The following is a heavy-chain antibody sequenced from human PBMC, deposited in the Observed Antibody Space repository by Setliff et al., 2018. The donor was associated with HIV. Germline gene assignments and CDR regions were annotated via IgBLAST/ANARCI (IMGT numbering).Heavy chain of an antibody. V-gene: IGHV1-46*01. D-gene: IGHD3-22*01. J-gene: IGHJ4*02. CDR2: INPSGGST. CDR1: GYTFTTYY. Sequence: ASVKVSCKASGYTFTTYYIHWVRQAPGQGLEWMGMINPSGGSTSYAQKFQGRVTMTRDTSTSTVYLDLSSLGSEDTAVYYCARDNGYDSSGYYYPLAFGYWGQGTLVTVSS. CDR3: ARDNGYDSSGYYYPLAFGY.